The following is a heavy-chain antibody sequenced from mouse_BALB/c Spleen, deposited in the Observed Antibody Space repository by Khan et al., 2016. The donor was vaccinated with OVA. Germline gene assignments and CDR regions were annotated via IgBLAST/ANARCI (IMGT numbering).Heavy chain of an antibody. CDR3: ARNREPDYFDY. CDR1: GFSLTNYG. V-gene: IGHV2-9*02. CDR2: IWAGGST. J-gene: IGHJ2*03. Sequence: VPLKQSGPGLVAPSQSLSITCTVSGFSLTNYGVHWVRQPPGKGLEWLGVIWAGGSTNYNSALMSRLSISKDNYKSQVFLKMNSMQTDDTAMYCCARNREPDYFDYWGQGTSLTVAS.